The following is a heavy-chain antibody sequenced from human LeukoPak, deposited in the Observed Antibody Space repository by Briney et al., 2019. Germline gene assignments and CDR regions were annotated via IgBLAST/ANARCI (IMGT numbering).Heavy chain of an antibody. CDR3: AKDPQRYNWNDLPDY. J-gene: IGHJ4*02. CDR2: ISWDGGST. V-gene: IGHV3-43*01. CDR1: GFTFDDYA. D-gene: IGHD1-1*01. Sequence: GGSLRLSCAASGFTFDDYAMHWVRQAPGKGLEWVSLISWDGGSTYYADSVKGRFTISRDNSKNSLYLQMNSLRTEDTALYYCAKDPQRYNWNDLPDYWGQGTLVTVSS.